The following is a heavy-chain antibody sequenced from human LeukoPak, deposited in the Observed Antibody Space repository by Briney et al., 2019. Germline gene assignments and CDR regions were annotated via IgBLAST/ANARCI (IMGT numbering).Heavy chain of an antibody. CDR1: GGPISSSSYY. CDR2: IYTSGST. Sequence: SETLSLTCTVSGGPISSSSYYWGWIRQPPGKGLEWIGSIYTSGSTNYNPSLKSRVTMSVDTSKNQFSLKLSSVTAADTAVYYCARATAGGNWNSHDWYFDLWGRGTLVTVSS. V-gene: IGHV4-39*07. J-gene: IGHJ2*01. CDR3: ARATAGGNWNSHDWYFDL. D-gene: IGHD1-7*01.